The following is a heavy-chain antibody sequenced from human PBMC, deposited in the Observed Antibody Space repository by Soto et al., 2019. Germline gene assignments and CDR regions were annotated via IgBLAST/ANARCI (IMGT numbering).Heavy chain of an antibody. CDR2: IYWNDDK. CDR1: GFSLSTSGVG. Sequence: QITLKESGPTLVNPTQPLTLTCTFSGFSLSTSGVGVGWIRQPPGKALEWLALIYWNDDKRYSPSLKSRLTNTKDTSKNQVVLTMTNMDPVDTATYSCAHRPESQSGYSYGPTPPDYWGQGTLVTVSS. V-gene: IGHV2-5*01. J-gene: IGHJ4*02. D-gene: IGHD5-18*01. CDR3: AHRPESQSGYSYGPTPPDY.